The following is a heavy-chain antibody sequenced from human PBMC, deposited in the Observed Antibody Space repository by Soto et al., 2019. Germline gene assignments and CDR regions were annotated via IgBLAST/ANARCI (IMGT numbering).Heavy chain of an antibody. D-gene: IGHD3-22*01. V-gene: IGHV4-59*01. Sequence: SETLSLACTVSGGSISSYYWSWIRQPPGKGLEWIGYIYYSGSTNYNPSLKSRVTISVDTSKNQFSLKLSSVTAADTAVYYCARGFGDYYDSSGYSHDAFDIWGQGTMVTVSS. CDR2: IYYSGST. CDR3: ARGFGDYYDSSGYSHDAFDI. CDR1: GGSISSYY. J-gene: IGHJ3*02.